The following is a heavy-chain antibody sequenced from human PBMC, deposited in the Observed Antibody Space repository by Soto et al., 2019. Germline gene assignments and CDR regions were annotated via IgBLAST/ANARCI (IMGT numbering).Heavy chain of an antibody. CDR3: ARERNGYNWFDP. J-gene: IGHJ5*02. CDR1: GGTFSSYA. Sequence: SVKVSCKASGGTFSSYAISGGRQAPGQGIGWMGGIIPIFGTANYAQKFQGRVTITADESTSTAYMELSSLRSEDTAVYYCARERNGYNWFDPWGQGTLVTVSS. V-gene: IGHV1-69*13. CDR2: IIPIFGTA. D-gene: IGHD1-1*01.